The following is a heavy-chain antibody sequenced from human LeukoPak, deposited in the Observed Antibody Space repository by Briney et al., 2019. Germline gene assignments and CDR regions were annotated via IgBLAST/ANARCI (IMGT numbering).Heavy chain of an antibody. CDR3: ARSGTRSGGAFDI. CDR1: GGSISGYY. J-gene: IGHJ3*02. Sequence: PSETLSLTCTVSGGSISGYYWSWIRQSPGKGLEWIAYVYSSGSTNYNPSLYSRVTKSLDTSKNQFSLKASSVTAADTAVYFCARSGTRSGGAFDIWGQGTMVTVSS. D-gene: IGHD4-23*01. V-gene: IGHV4-59*08. CDR2: VYSSGST.